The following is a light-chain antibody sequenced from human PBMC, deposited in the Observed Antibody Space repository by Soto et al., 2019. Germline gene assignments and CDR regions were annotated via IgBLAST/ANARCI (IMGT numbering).Light chain of an antibody. CDR2: GAS. CDR1: QSVSSN. CDR3: QQYDSWPPRWT. J-gene: IGKJ1*01. V-gene: IGKV3-15*01. Sequence: EIVMTQSPATLSVSPGERATLSCRASQSVSSNLAWYQRKPGQGPRLLIYGASTRATGVPARFSGSGSGTELTLTISSLQSEDFAVYYCQQYDSWPPRWTFGQGTKVEIK.